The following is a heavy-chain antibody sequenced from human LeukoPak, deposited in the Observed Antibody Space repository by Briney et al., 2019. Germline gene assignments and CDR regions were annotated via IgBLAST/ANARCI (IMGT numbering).Heavy chain of an antibody. J-gene: IGHJ4*02. CDR1: GGSISTYY. V-gene: IGHV4-59*01. Sequence: SETLSLTCTVSGGSISTYYWNWIRQPPGKGLEWIGYIYHSGSTNYNPSLQSRVTISVDTSKNQFSLNLNSVTAADTAVYYCARESSSGYYFGWGQGTLVTVPS. CDR2: IYHSGST. CDR3: ARESSSGYYFG. D-gene: IGHD3-22*01.